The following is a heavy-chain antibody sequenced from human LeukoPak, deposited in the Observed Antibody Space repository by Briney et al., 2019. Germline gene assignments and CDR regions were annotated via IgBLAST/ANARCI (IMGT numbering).Heavy chain of an antibody. J-gene: IGHJ4*02. D-gene: IGHD3-9*01. Sequence: ASVKVSCKASGYTFTGYYMHWVRQAPGQGLEWMGWINPNSGGTNYAQKFQGRVTMTRDTSISTAYMELSRLRSDDTAVYYCARRQRNYDILTDLDYWGQGTLVTVSS. CDR2: INPNSGGT. CDR3: ARRQRNYDILTDLDY. V-gene: IGHV1-2*02. CDR1: GYTFTGYY.